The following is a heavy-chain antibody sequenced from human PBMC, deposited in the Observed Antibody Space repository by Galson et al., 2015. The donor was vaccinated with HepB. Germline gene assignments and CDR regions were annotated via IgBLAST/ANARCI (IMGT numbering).Heavy chain of an antibody. CDR3: ARAGYHGMDV. V-gene: IGHV3-21*01. CDR1: GFTFSSYS. CDR2: ISSSSSYI. D-gene: IGHD3-9*01. J-gene: IGHJ6*02. Sequence: SLRLSCAASGFTFSSYSMNWVRQAPGKGLEWVSAISSSSSYIYYADSVKGRFTISRDNAKNSLYLQMNSLRAEYTAVYYCARAGYHGMDVWGQGTTVTVSS.